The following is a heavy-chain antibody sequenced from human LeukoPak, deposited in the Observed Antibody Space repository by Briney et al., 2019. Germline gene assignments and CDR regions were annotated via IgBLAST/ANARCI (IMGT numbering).Heavy chain of an antibody. CDR1: GFTFSSYG. CDR2: ISFDGSNK. J-gene: IGHJ4*02. D-gene: IGHD3-22*01. Sequence: PGGSLRLSCAASGFTFSSYGMHWVREVPAKGLEWVSIISFDGSNKNYADSVKGRFTISRDNSKNTLHLQLNSLRADDTAVYYCAKSSYDSSGHYFDYWGQGTLVTVSS. V-gene: IGHV3-30*18. CDR3: AKSSYDSSGHYFDY.